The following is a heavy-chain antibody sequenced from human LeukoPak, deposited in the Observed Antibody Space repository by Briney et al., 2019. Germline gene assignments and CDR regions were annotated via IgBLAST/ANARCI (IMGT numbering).Heavy chain of an antibody. CDR2: IYYSGST. J-gene: IGHJ3*02. D-gene: IGHD6-13*01. CDR1: GGSISSYY. V-gene: IGHV4-59*08. CDR3: ARLRIAAAGTDAFDI. Sequence: SETLSLTCTVSGGSISSYYWSWIRQPPGKGLVWIGYIYYSGSTNYNPSLKSRVTISVDTSKNQFSLKLSSVTAADTAVYYCARLRIAAAGTDAFDIWGQGTMVTVSS.